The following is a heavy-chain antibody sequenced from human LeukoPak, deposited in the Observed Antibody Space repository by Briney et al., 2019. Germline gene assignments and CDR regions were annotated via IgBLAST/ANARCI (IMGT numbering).Heavy chain of an antibody. CDR2: ISYDGSNK. V-gene: IGHV3-30*18. Sequence: QTGGSLRLSCAASGFTFSSYGMHWVRQAPGKGLEWVAVISYDGSNKYYADSVKGRFTISRDNSKNTLYLQMNSLRAEDTAVYYCAKERYDILTGYYNYYYGMTSGAKGPRSPSP. D-gene: IGHD3-9*01. CDR1: GFTFSSYG. CDR3: AKERYDILTGYYNYYYGMTS. J-gene: IGHJ6*02.